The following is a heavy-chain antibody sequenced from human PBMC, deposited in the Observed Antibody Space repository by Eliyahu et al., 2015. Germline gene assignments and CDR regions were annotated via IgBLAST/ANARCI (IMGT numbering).Heavy chain of an antibody. D-gene: IGHD2-21*01. CDR3: ARAYWGLFDS. V-gene: IGHV3-30*01. CDR1: GFPFSTYP. J-gene: IGHJ4*02. CDR2: ISFDGGDK. Sequence: QVQLVESGGGVVQPGRSLRLSCAASGFPFSTYPMHWVRQAPGKGLEWVSFISFDGGDKSYADSVKGRFTITRDNAKNTVYLQLDSLTLDDTATYFCARAYWGLFDSWGQGTLVIVSS.